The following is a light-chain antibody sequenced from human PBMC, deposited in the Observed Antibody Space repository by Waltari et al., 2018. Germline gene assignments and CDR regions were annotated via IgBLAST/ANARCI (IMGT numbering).Light chain of an antibody. Sequence: QSVLTQPPSASGTPGQRVIISCSGSSPNTAIHTVNWYQPLPGTAPKLLIYRDNQRPSGVPDRFSGSKSGTSASLAITDLQSEDEADYYCAGWDDSLNGVFGGGTKLTVL. CDR3: AGWDDSLNGV. J-gene: IGLJ3*02. CDR1: SPNTAIHT. V-gene: IGLV1-44*01. CDR2: RDN.